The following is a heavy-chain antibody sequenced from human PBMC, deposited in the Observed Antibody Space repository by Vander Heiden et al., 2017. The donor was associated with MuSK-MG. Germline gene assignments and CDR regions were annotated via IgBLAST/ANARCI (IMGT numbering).Heavy chain of an antibody. CDR2: IYYSGST. V-gene: IGHV4-59*01. CDR3: AREKTGTTFDY. CDR1: AGAISSYY. Sequence: QVQLQESGPGLVKPSETLPLPCLASAGAISSYYWSWIRQPPGKGLEWIGYIYYSGSTNYNPSLKSRVTISVDTSKNQFSLKLSSVTAADTAVYYCAREKTGTTFDYWGEGTLVTVSS. J-gene: IGHJ4*02. D-gene: IGHD1-1*01.